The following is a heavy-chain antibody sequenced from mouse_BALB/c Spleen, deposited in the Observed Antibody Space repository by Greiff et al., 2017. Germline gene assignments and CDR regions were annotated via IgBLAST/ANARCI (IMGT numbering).Heavy chain of an antibody. CDR2: INPYNDGT. V-gene: IGHV1-14*01. J-gene: IGHJ4*01. Sequence: EVQLQQSGPELVKPGASVKMSCKASGYTFTSYVMHWVKQKPGQGLEWIGYINPYNDGTKYNEKFKGKATLTSDKSSSTAYMELSSLTSEDSAVYYCARGGSTRITYYAMDYWGQGTSVTVAA. CDR1: GYTFTSYV. CDR3: ARGGSTRITYYAMDY. D-gene: IGHD2-4*01.